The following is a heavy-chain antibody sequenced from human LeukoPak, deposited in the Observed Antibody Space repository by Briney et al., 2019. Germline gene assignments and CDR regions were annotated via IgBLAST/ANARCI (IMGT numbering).Heavy chain of an antibody. D-gene: IGHD3-22*01. CDR1: GGSISSSSYY. Sequence: KPLETLSLTCTVSGGSISSSSYYWGWIRQPPGKGLEWIGSIYYSGSTYYNPFLKSRVTISVDTSKNQFSLKLSSVTAADTAVYYCARLLSSGYFGRIFDYWGQGTLVTVSS. CDR3: ARLLSSGYFGRIFDY. J-gene: IGHJ4*02. CDR2: IYYSGST. V-gene: IGHV4-39*01.